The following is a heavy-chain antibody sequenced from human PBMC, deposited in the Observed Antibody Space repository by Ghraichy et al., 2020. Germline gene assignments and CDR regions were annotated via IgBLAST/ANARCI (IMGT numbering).Heavy chain of an antibody. J-gene: IGHJ3*02. CDR1: GGSISSDY. D-gene: IGHD5-12*01. Sequence: SETLSLTCIVSGGSISSDYWAWFRQPPGKGLEWIGYIYYTGSAYYNPSLKSRVTISVDTSKTHFSLMLNSVTAADTAVYYCARGYSGLRSASDIWGPGTMVTVSS. CDR2: IYYTGSA. CDR3: ARGYSGLRSASDI. V-gene: IGHV4-59*01.